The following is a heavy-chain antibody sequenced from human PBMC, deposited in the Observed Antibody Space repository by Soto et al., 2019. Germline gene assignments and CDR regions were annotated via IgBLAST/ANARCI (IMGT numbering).Heavy chain of an antibody. CDR1: GFSFSSYR. Sequence: GGSLRLSCVVSGFSFSSYRMNWVRQAPGKGLGWVSSISSSSGSYIYYADSVKGRFTISRDNAKNSLYLQMNSLRAEDTAVYYCERRGWVGAILGWGQGPLVTVSS. CDR3: ERRGWVGAILG. J-gene: IGHJ4*02. V-gene: IGHV3-21*01. D-gene: IGHD1-26*01. CDR2: ISSSSGSYI.